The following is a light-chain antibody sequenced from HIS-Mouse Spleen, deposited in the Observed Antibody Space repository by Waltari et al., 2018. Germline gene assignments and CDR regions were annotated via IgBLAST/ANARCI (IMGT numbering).Light chain of an antibody. V-gene: IGKV1-33*01. CDR3: QQYDNLIFT. CDR1: QDISNY. CDR2: DAS. Sequence: DIQMTQSPSSLSASVGDRVTITCQASQDISNYLNWYQQKPGKAPKLLIYDASNLETGVPSRFSGSGSWTDFTFTISSLQPEDIATYYCQQYDNLIFTFGPGTKVDIK. J-gene: IGKJ3*01.